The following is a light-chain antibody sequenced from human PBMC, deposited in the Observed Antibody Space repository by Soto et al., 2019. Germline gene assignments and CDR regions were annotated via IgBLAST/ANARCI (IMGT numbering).Light chain of an antibody. J-gene: IGKJ5*01. CDR3: QHYVERSPIT. CDR2: GAS. V-gene: IGKV3-15*01. Sequence: EIVLTQSPATLSLSPGERATLSCRASQSVSRYLAWYQQKPGQAPRLLIYGASTRATGIPARFSGSGSGTEFTLTISSLQSDDFALYYCQHYVERSPITFGQGTRLEIK. CDR1: QSVSRY.